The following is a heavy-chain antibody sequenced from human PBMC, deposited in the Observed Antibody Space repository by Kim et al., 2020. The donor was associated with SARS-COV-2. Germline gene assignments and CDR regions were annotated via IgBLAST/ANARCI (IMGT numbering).Heavy chain of an antibody. J-gene: IGHJ6*02. Sequence: ASVKVSCKASGYTFTGYYMHWVRQAPGQGLEWMGWINPNSGGTNYALKFQGRVTMTRDTSISTAYMELSRLRSDDTAVYYCARDFRVQLLFPYYGMDVWGQGTTVTVSS. CDR2: INPNSGGT. CDR3: ARDFRVQLLFPYYGMDV. V-gene: IGHV1-2*02. D-gene: IGHD2-2*01. CDR1: GYTFTGYY.